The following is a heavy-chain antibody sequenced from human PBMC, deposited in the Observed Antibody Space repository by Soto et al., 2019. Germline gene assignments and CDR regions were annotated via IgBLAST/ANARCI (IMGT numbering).Heavy chain of an antibody. J-gene: IGHJ6*04. CDR3: TRAGPATCSSHNCFAYSPDV. D-gene: IGHD2-2*01. CDR1: GFTFTSHW. CDR2: INNDGTIT. V-gene: IGHV3-74*01. Sequence: GGSLRLSCAASGFTFTSHWMHWVRQVPGKGLVWVSRINNDGTITTYADSVKGRFTISRDNAKSTLFLQMESLRVEDTAVYYCTRAGPATCSSHNCFAYSPDVWGKGTTVTVSS.